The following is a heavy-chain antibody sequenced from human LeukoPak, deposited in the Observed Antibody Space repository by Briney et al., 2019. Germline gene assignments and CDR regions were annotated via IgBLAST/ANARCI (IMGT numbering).Heavy chain of an antibody. CDR3: ARYRQAGTLDY. V-gene: IGHV1-2*02. Sequence: GASVKVSCKASGYTFTGYFMHWVRLAPGQGLEWMGWINPNSGGTNYAQMFQGRVTMTRDTSISTAYMELSRLRSDDTAVYYCARYRQAGTLDYWGQGTLVTVSS. CDR1: GYTFTGYF. CDR2: INPNSGGT. D-gene: IGHD1-7*01. J-gene: IGHJ4*02.